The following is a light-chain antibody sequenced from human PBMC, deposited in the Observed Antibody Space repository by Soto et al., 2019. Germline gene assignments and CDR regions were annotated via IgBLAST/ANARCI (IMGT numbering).Light chain of an antibody. Sequence: EVVLTQSPGTLSLSPGERATLSCRASQSVSATYLAWYQQKLGQAPRLLIYGASSRATGIPDRFSGSGSGTDFNLTISRLEPEEFAVYYCQQYGNSPRTFGQGTKVEIK. CDR3: QQYGNSPRT. CDR1: QSVSATY. J-gene: IGKJ1*01. V-gene: IGKV3-20*01. CDR2: GAS.